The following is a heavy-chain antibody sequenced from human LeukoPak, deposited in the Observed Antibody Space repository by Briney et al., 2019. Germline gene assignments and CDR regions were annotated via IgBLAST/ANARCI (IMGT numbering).Heavy chain of an antibody. CDR1: GGSISSYY. Sequence: PSETLSLTCTVSGGSISSYYWSWIRQPPGKGLEWIGYIYYSGSTNYNPSLKSRVTISVDTSKNQFSLKLSSVTAADTAVYYCARGVHASGRYLVYWGQGTVDTVCS. CDR2: IYYSGST. D-gene: IGHD1-26*01. V-gene: IGHV4-59*01. CDR3: ARGVHASGRYLVY. J-gene: IGHJ4*02.